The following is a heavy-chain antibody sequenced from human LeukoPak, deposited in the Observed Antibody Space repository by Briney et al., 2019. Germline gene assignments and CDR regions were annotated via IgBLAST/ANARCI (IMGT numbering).Heavy chain of an antibody. J-gene: IGHJ6*03. CDR1: GFTFSSYW. D-gene: IGHD3-3*01. Sequence: PGGSLRLSCAASGFTFSSYWMSWVRQAPGKGLEWVANIKQDGSEKYYVDSVKGRFTISRDNAKNSLYLQMNSLRTEDTAFYYCAKTSLSDASGHYYYMDVWAKGTTVTVSS. CDR3: AKTSLSDASGHYYYMDV. CDR2: IKQDGSEK. V-gene: IGHV3-7*01.